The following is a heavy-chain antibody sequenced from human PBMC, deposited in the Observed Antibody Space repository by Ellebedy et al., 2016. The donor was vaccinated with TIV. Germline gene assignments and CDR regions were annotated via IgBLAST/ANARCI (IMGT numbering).Heavy chain of an antibody. J-gene: IGHJ4*02. V-gene: IGHV3-7*01. Sequence: GESLKISCAASGFTSANYWMSWLRQAPGKGLELLANIKQDGSETYYVDSVKGRFTISRDNAKNSLYFQMNTLRVEDTAVYYCARGGLQYPDFWGQGTLVTVSS. CDR3: ARGGLQYPDF. D-gene: IGHD4-11*01. CDR2: IKQDGSET. CDR1: GFTSANYW.